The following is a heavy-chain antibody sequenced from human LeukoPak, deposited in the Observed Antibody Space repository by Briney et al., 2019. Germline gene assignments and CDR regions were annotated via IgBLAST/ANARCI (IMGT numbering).Heavy chain of an antibody. J-gene: IGHJ5*02. CDR2: VNPGGSVK. Sequence: GGSLRLSCIASGVAIGSSWMSWVRQSPGKRLEWVANVNPGGSVKNYVDSVTGRFTISRDNAKNSLYLQMNSLRAEDTAGYYCARGGLGIAVAGTPWFDPWGQGTLVTFSS. CDR3: ARGGLGIAVAGTPWFDP. CDR1: GVAIGSSW. D-gene: IGHD6-19*01. V-gene: IGHV3-7*01.